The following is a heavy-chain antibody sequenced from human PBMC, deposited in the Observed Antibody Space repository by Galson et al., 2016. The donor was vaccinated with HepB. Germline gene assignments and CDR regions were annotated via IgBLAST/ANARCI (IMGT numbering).Heavy chain of an antibody. J-gene: IGHJ6*02. CDR2: INPSGGST. CDR3: ARAYCGGDCYSYGMDV. D-gene: IGHD2-21*01. V-gene: IGHV1-46*01. CDR1: GYTFTSYY. Sequence: SVKVSCKASGYTFTSYYMHWVRQAPGQGLEWMGIINPSGGSTSYAQKFQGGVTMTRDTSTSTVYMELSSLRSEDTAVYYCARAYCGGDCYSYGMDVWGQGTTVTVSS.